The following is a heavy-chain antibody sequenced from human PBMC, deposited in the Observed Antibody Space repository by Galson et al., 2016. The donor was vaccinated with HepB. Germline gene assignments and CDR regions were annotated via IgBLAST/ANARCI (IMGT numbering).Heavy chain of an antibody. Sequence: QSGAEVRKPGESLKISCKASGYSITNYWIGWVRQMPGKGLELMGIIYPGDSDTRYSPSFQGQVTLSADKSISTAYLQWSSLKASDTAIYYCARLSGSRDNYFDYWGRGALVAVSS. V-gene: IGHV5-51*01. J-gene: IGHJ4*02. CDR3: ARLSGSRDNYFDY. CDR1: GYSITNYW. D-gene: IGHD2-15*01. CDR2: IYPGDSDT.